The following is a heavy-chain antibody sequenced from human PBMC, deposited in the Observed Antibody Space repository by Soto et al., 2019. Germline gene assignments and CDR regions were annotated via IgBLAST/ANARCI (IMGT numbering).Heavy chain of an antibody. CDR2: ISAYNGNT. V-gene: IGHV1-18*01. CDR3: ARDGYSTNFAY. J-gene: IGHJ4*02. D-gene: IGHD6-13*01. Sequence: ASVKVSCKASGYTFTNYAIHWVRQAPGQGLEWMGWISAYNGNTNYAQKLQGRVTMTTDTSTSTAYMELRSLRSDDTAVYYCARDGYSTNFAYWGQGTLVTVSS. CDR1: GYTFTNYA.